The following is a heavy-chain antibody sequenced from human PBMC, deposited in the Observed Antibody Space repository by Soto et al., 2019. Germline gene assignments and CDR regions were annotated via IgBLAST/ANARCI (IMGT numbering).Heavy chain of an antibody. Sequence: GGSLRLSCAASGFTFNTYAMSWVRQAPGKGLEWVSGIVGSGGSTYYADSVKGRFTISRDNSKNTLYLQMNSLRAEDTAVYYCAKSLWGDYTYFDYWGEVNLLTV. V-gene: IGHV3-23*01. D-gene: IGHD4-17*01. CDR2: IVGSGGST. J-gene: IGHJ4*02. CDR3: AKSLWGDYTYFDY. CDR1: GFTFNTYA.